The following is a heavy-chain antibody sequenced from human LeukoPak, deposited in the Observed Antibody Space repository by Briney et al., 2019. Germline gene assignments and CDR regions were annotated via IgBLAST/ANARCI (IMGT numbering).Heavy chain of an antibody. D-gene: IGHD5-12*01. J-gene: IGHJ6*02. Sequence: GGSLKLSCAASGFTFSGSAMHWVRQASGKGLEWVGRIRCKANSYATAYAASVKGRFTISRDDSKNTAYLQMNSLKTEDTAVYYRTRLSGYSGYDLYYYGMDVWGQGTTVTVSS. V-gene: IGHV3-73*01. CDR1: GFTFSGSA. CDR3: TRLSGYSGYDLYYYGMDV. CDR2: IRCKANSYAT.